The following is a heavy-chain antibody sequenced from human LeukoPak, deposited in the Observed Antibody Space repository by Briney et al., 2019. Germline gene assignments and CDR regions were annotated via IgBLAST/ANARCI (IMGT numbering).Heavy chain of an antibody. CDR2: SNPSGDST. D-gene: IGHD1-1*01. CDR3: ARWTTTFLDY. J-gene: IGHJ4*02. Sequence: ASVMVSCKASGYTFTNYYIHWVRQAPGHGLEWLGISNPSGDSTNYAQKFQGRVTMTRDTSTSTVYMDLSSLRSEDTAVYYCARWTTTFLDYWGQGTLVTVSS. CDR1: GYTFTNYY. V-gene: IGHV1-46*01.